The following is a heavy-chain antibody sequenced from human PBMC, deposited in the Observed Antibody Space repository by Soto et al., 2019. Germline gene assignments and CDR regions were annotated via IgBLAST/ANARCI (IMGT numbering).Heavy chain of an antibody. CDR3: AKVGRMTTVATHFDH. J-gene: IGHJ4*02. CDR2: VSGSGSGT. Sequence: GGTLRPSSVTSGFTLGSYALIWVRQAPGRALEWVSAVSGSGSGTYYADPGKGRLTISRDNFRNTLLLQMNILRAEDTAFYYCAKVGRMTTVATHFDHGGQGSLVTVYS. D-gene: IGHD4-17*01. CDR1: GFTLGSYA. V-gene: IGHV3-23*01.